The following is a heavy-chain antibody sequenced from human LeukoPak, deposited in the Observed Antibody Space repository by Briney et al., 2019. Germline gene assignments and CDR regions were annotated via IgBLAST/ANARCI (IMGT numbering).Heavy chain of an antibody. D-gene: IGHD3-16*02. V-gene: IGHV4-39*01. CDR1: GGSFSGYY. Sequence: PSETLSLTCAVYGGSFSGYYWGWIRQPPGKGLEWIGSIYYSGSTYYNPSLKSRVTISVDTSKNQFSLKLSSVTAADTAVYYCARQRMNDYVWGSYRPCFDYWGQGTLVTVSS. CDR2: IYYSGST. J-gene: IGHJ4*02. CDR3: ARQRMNDYVWGSYRPCFDY.